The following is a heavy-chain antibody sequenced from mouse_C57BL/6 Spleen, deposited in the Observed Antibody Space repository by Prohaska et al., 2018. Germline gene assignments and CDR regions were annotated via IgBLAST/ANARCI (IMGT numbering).Heavy chain of an antibody. D-gene: IGHD4-1*01. Sequence: EVQLVESGGGLVKPGGSLKLSCAASGFTFSDYGMHWVRQAPEKGLEWVAYISSGSSTIYYADTVKGRFTISRDNAKNTLFLQMTSLRSEDTAMYYCARNPLVWWGQGTSVTVSS. J-gene: IGHJ4*01. CDR2: ISSGSSTI. CDR1: GFTFSDYG. V-gene: IGHV5-17*01. CDR3: ARNPLVW.